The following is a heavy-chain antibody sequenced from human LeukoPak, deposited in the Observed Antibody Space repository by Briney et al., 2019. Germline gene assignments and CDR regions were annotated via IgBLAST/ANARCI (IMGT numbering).Heavy chain of an antibody. V-gene: IGHV4-30-4*08. D-gene: IGHD1-26*01. J-gene: IGHJ4*02. CDR3: ARDSYSGNYPEWTKFDS. CDR1: GGSISSGGYY. Sequence: SETLSLTCTVSGGSISSGGYYWSWIRQPPGKGLEWIGYIYFSGSTYYNPSLMSRVIISVDASKNQFSLKLSSVTAADTAVYYCARDSYSGNYPEWTKFDSWGQGTLVTVSS. CDR2: IYFSGST.